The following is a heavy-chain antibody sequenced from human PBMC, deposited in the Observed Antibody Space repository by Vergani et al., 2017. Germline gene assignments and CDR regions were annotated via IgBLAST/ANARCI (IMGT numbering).Heavy chain of an antibody. D-gene: IGHD2-2*01. CDR3: AREGRGCSSTSCYDYYYYMDV. CDR2: IIPIFGTA. Sequence: QVQLVQSGAEVKKPGSSVKVSCKASGGTFSSYAISWVRQAPGQGLEWMGGIIPIFGTANYAQKFQGRVTITAAESTSTAYMELSSLRSEDTAVYYCAREGRGCSSTSCYDYYYYMDVWGKGTTVTVSS. V-gene: IGHV1-69*01. J-gene: IGHJ6*03. CDR1: GGTFSSYA.